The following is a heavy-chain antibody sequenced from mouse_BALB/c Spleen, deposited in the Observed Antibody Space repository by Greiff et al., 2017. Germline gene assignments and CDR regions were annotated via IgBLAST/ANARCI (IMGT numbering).Heavy chain of an antibody. V-gene: IGHV5-15*02. Sequence: EVKLMESGGGLVQPGGSRKLSCAASGFTFSDYGMAWVRQAPGKGPEWVAFISNLAYSIYYADTVTGRFTISRENAKNTLYLEMSSLRSEDTAMYDFARDDYYGSRAMDYWGQGTSVTVSS. CDR2: ISNLAYSI. CDR1: GFTFSDYG. CDR3: ARDDYYGSRAMDY. D-gene: IGHD1-1*01. J-gene: IGHJ4*01.